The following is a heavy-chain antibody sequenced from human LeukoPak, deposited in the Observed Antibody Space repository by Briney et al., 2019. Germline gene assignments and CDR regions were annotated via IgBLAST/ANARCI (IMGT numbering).Heavy chain of an antibody. J-gene: IGHJ5*02. D-gene: IGHD2-2*01. Sequence: GASVKVSCKASGYTFTSYGISWVRQAPGQGLEWMRWISAYNGNTNYAQKLQGRVTMTTDTSTSTAYMELRSLRSDDTAVYYCAIRVVVPAAIGIEGWFDPWGQGTLVTVSS. CDR1: GYTFTSYG. CDR3: AIRVVVPAAIGIEGWFDP. CDR2: ISAYNGNT. V-gene: IGHV1-18*01.